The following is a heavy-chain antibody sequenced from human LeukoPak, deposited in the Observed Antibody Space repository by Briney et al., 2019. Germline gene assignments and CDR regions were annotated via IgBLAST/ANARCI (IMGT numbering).Heavy chain of an antibody. CDR1: GYTFTGYY. CDR3: ARGYSSSWYGENWFDP. CDR2: INPNSGGT. Sequence: GASVKVSCKASGYTFTGYYMHWVRQAPGQGLEWMGWINPNSGGTNYAQKFQGRVTMTRDTSISTAYMELSRLRSDDTAVYYCARGYSSSWYGENWFDPWGQGTLVTVSS. D-gene: IGHD6-13*01. V-gene: IGHV1-2*02. J-gene: IGHJ5*02.